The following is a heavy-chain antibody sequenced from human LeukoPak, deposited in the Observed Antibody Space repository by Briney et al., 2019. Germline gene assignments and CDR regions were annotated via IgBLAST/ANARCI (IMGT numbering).Heavy chain of an antibody. CDR1: GDSVSRNSAA. D-gene: IGHD3-16*01. CDR2: TYYRSKWYN. Sequence: SQTLSLTCAISGDSVSRNSAASNWIRQSPSRGLEWLGRTYYRSKWYNDYALSVESRITINPDTSKNQFSLQLNSVTPEDTAVYYCAREGVAGDDAVDIWGQGTMVTVSS. V-gene: IGHV6-1*01. CDR3: AREGVAGDDAVDI. J-gene: IGHJ3*02.